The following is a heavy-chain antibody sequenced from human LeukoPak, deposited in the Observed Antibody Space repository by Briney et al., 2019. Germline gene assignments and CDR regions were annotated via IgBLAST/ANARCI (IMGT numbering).Heavy chain of an antibody. CDR1: GFTFSSYW. V-gene: IGHV3-48*01. D-gene: IGHD6-19*01. J-gene: IGHJ4*02. CDR3: ARDGLAAY. CDR2: ISSSSSTI. Sequence: PGGSLRLSCAASGFTFSSYWMSWVRQAPGKGLEWVSYISSSSSTIYYADSVKGRFTISRDNAKNSLYLQMNSLRAEDTAVYYCARDGLAAYWGQGTLVTVSS.